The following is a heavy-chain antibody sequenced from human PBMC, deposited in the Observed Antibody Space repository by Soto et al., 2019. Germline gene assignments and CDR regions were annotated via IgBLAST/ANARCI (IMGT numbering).Heavy chain of an antibody. Sequence: NPSETLSLTCAVSGYSISSGYYWGWIRQPPGKGLEWIGSIYHSGSTYYNPSLKSRVTISLDTSKNQFSLKLSSVTAADTAVYYFATLDTAKNKFDYWGQGTLVTVSS. CDR2: IYHSGST. D-gene: IGHD5-18*01. V-gene: IGHV4-38-2*01. J-gene: IGHJ4*02. CDR3: ATLDTAKNKFDY. CDR1: GYSISSGYY.